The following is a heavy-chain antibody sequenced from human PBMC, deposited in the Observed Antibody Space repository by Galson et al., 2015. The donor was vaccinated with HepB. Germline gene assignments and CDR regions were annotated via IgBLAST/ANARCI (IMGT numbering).Heavy chain of an antibody. Sequence: SVKVSCKASGYTFTSYAMHWVRQAPGQRLEWMGWINAGNGNTKYSRKFQGRVTITRDTSASTAYMELSSLRSEDTAVYYCARDAAYSSTWTYYYYGMDVWGQGTTVTVSS. J-gene: IGHJ6*02. V-gene: IGHV1-3*01. CDR1: GYTFTSYA. CDR3: ARDAAYSSTWTYYYYGMDV. D-gene: IGHD6-13*01. CDR2: INAGNGNT.